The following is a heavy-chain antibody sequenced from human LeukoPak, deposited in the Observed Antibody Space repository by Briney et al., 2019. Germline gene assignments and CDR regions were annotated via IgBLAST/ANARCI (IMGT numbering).Heavy chain of an antibody. D-gene: IGHD7-27*01. Sequence: SETLSLTCSVSGYSINNDYYWGWIRQPPGKGLEWIGTIYHSGNTYYNSSLKSRVTISVDTSKNQFSLKLTSVTAADTAVYYCARSATGDPFDYWGQGTLVTVSS. J-gene: IGHJ4*02. CDR2: IYHSGNT. V-gene: IGHV4-38-2*02. CDR3: ARSATGDPFDY. CDR1: GYSINNDYY.